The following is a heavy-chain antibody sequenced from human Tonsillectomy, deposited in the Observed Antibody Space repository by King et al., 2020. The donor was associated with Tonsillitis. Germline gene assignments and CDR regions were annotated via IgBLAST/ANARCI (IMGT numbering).Heavy chain of an antibody. J-gene: IGHJ6*03. D-gene: IGHD3-3*01. CDR3: AQSRSYYDFWSGSQDYYYMDV. CDR1: GFTFDDYA. Sequence: EVQLVESGGGLVQPGGSLRLACAASGFTFDDYAMHLVRQAPGKGLDWVSLICGGGGRTYYEDAVKGGLTISRDKSKNSLYLQMNRLRTEDTALYYCAQSRSYYDFWSGSQDYYYMDVWGKGTTVTVSS. CDR2: ICGGGGRT. V-gene: IGHV3-43*02.